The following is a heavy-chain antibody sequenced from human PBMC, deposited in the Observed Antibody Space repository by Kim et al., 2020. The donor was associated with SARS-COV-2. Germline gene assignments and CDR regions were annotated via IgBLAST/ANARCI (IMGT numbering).Heavy chain of an antibody. CDR2: ITAYNGNT. J-gene: IGHJ6*02. D-gene: IGHD2-21*01. CDR1: GYTFSSYG. CDR3: ARPAYSGPYGMDV. Sequence: ASVKVSCKASGYTFSSYGISWVRQAPGQGLEWMGWITAYNGNTNYAQKLQGRVTMTTDTSTSTAYMELRSLRSDDTAVYYCARPAYSGPYGMDVWGQGTTVTVSS. V-gene: IGHV1-18*01.